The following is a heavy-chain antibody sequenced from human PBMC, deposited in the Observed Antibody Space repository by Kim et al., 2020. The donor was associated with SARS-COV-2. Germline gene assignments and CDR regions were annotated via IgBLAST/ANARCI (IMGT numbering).Heavy chain of an antibody. D-gene: IGHD3-10*01. CDR1: GYTLTELS. Sequence: ASVKVSCKVSGYTLTELSMHWVRQAPGKGLEWMGGFDPEDGETIYAQKFQVRVTMTEDTSTDTAYMELSSLRSEDTAIYYCATSSSYYYGSGWFHPWCQGNLVTVSS. J-gene: IGHJ5*02. CDR2: FDPEDGET. V-gene: IGHV1-24*01. CDR3: ATSSSYYYGSGWFHP.